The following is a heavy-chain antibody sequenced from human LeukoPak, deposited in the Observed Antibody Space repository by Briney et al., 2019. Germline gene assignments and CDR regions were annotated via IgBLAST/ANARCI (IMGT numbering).Heavy chain of an antibody. CDR3: ARAGARGFGELSNPVNSGDWFDP. V-gene: IGHV4-59*08. CDR2: IYYSGST. Sequence: SETLSLTCTVSGGSISSYYWSWIRQPPGKGLEWIGYIYYSGSTNYNPSLKSRVTISVDTSKNQFSLKLSSVTAAATAVYYCARAGARGFGELSNPVNSGDWFDPWGQGTLVTVSS. D-gene: IGHD3-10*01. J-gene: IGHJ5*02. CDR1: GGSISSYY.